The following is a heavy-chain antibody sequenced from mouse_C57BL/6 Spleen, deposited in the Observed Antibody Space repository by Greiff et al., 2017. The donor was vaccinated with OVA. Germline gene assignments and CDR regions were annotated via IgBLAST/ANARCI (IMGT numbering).Heavy chain of an antibody. CDR2: IYPGSGST. CDR3: ARADYGDAMDY. CDR1: GYTFTSYW. V-gene: IGHV1-55*01. Sequence: QVQLQQPGAELVKPGASVKMSCKASGYTFTSYWITWVKQRPGQGLEWIGDIYPGSGSTNYNEKFKSKATLTVDTSSSTAYMQLSSLTSEDSSVDYCARADYGDAMDYWGQGTSVTVSS. J-gene: IGHJ4*01. D-gene: IGHD2-4*01.